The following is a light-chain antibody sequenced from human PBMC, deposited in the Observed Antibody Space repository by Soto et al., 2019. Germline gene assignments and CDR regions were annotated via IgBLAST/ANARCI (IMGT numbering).Light chain of an antibody. Sequence: EIVLTQSPGTLSLSPVERATLSCRASQSVSDTLAWYQQKPGQAPRLLIHGASTRATGFPARFSGSGSGTDFTLTISSLQSEDFAIYYCQQYNNWPWTFGQGTKVDIK. CDR3: QQYNNWPWT. V-gene: IGKV3-15*01. CDR2: GAS. CDR1: QSVSDT. J-gene: IGKJ1*01.